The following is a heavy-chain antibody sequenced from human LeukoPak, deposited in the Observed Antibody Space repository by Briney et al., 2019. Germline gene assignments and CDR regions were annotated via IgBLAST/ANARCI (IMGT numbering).Heavy chain of an antibody. V-gene: IGHV4-39*01. J-gene: IGHJ3*02. CDR2: IYYSGST. CDR3: ARHVIAARPEPFDI. Sequence: ASETLSLTCTVSGGSIISRSYYWGWIRQPPGKGLEWIGSIYYSGSTYYNPSLKSRVTISVDTSKNQFSLKLSSVTVADTAVYYCARHVIAARPEPFDIWGQGTMVTVSS. CDR1: GGSIISRSYY. D-gene: IGHD6-6*01.